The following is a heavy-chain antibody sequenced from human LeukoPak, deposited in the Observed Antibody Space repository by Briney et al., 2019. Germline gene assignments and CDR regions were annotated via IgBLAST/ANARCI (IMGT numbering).Heavy chain of an antibody. CDR3: ARGDYDSSGYYYPFDY. D-gene: IGHD3-22*01. Sequence: SVKVSCKASGGTFSSYAISWVRQAPGQGLEWMGRIIPILGIANYAQKFQGRVTITADKSTSTAYMELSSLRSEDTAVYYCARGDYDSSGYYYPFDYWGQGTLVTVSS. CDR2: IIPILGIA. CDR1: GGTFSSYA. J-gene: IGHJ4*02. V-gene: IGHV1-69*04.